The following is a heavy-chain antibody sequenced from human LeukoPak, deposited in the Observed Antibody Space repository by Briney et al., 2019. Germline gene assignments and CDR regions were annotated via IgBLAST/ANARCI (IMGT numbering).Heavy chain of an antibody. CDR3: ARDVLRFLDV. CDR2: IYYSGST. J-gene: IGHJ6*04. Sequence: SETLSLTCTVSGGSISSHYWSWIRRPPGKGLEWIGYIYYSGSTNYNPSHKSRVTISVDTSKDQFSLKLSSVTAADTAVYYCARDVLRFLDVWGKGTTVTVSS. V-gene: IGHV4-59*11. CDR1: GGSISSHY. D-gene: IGHD3-3*01.